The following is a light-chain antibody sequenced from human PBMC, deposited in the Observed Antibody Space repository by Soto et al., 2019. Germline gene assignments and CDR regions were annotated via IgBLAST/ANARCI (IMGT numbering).Light chain of an antibody. CDR1: ESVSSIY. CDR2: GAS. V-gene: IGKV3-20*01. Sequence: EFLLTQSPGTLSLSPGETATLSCRASESVSSIYVAWYQQKPGQAPTLLIYGASTRATGIPDRFSGSGSGTDFTLTIDRLEPEDFAVYYCQQSLNPKTFGQGTKVDIK. CDR3: QQSLNPKT. J-gene: IGKJ1*01.